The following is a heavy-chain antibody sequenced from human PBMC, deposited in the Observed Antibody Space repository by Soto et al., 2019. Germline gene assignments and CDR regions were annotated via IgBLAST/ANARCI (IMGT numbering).Heavy chain of an antibody. CDR3: VRVTGAERH. Sequence: EVQLVESGGGLTQPGGSLRLSCVVSGFIVGRSHMMWVRQAPGKGLEGVSVIYNHGQINYVDPVKGRFTIARDNSKNTIYLQMNSLKVEDTAVYYCVRVTGAERHWGQGALVTVSS. CDR2: IYNHGQI. V-gene: IGHV3-53*01. D-gene: IGHD7-27*01. J-gene: IGHJ4*02. CDR1: GFIVGRSH.